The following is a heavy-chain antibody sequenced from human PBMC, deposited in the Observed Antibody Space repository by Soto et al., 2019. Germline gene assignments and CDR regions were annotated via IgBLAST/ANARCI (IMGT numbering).Heavy chain of an antibody. CDR2: INHSGST. J-gene: IGHJ4*02. CDR3: ARESYCSSTSCYESYIDY. CDR1: GGSFSGYY. V-gene: IGHV4-34*01. D-gene: IGHD2-2*01. Sequence: PSETLSLTCAVYGGSFSGYYWSWIRQPPGKGLEWIGEINHSGSTNYNPSLKSRVTISVDTSMNQFSLKLSSVTAADTAVYYCARESYCSSTSCYESYIDYWGQGTLVTVSS.